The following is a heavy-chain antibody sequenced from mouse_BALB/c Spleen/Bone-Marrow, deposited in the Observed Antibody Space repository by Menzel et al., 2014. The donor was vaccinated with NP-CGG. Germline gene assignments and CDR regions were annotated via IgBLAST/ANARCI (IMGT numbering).Heavy chain of an antibody. CDR3: TRWVYYGSSYFDY. CDR1: GFNIKDYY. V-gene: IGHV14-1*02. D-gene: IGHD1-1*01. Sequence: VQLQQPGAEFVRPGALVKLSCNASGFNIKDYYMHRVKQRPEQGLEWIGWIDPENGNTIYDPKFPGKASITADTSSNTAYLQLSSLTSEDTAVYYCTRWVYYGSSYFDYWGQGTTLTVSS. CDR2: IDPENGNT. J-gene: IGHJ2*01.